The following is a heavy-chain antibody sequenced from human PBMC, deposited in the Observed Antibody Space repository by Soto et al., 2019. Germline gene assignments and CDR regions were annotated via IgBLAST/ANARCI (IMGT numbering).Heavy chain of an antibody. CDR1: RCSLSSISFY. D-gene: IGHD3-22*01. V-gene: IGHV4-39*01. CDR2: IYYSGST. J-gene: IGHJ1*01. CDR3: ASPEYYYDSSGAMLAEYFQH. Sequence: SETLSLTSTVSRCSLSSISFYWGWFRQPPGKVLEWIGTIYYSGSTYYNPSLKSRVTLSLDTSKNQFSLKLSSVTAADTAVYYCASPEYYYDSSGAMLAEYFQHWGQG.